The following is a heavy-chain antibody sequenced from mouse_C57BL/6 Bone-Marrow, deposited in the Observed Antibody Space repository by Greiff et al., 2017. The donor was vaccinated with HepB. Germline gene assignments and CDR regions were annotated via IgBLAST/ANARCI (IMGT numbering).Heavy chain of an antibody. CDR3: AKHTGTKGYFAMDC. CDR1: GFSLTSYG. D-gene: IGHD2-14*01. V-gene: IGHV2-9*01. CDR2: IWGGGST. Sequence: VKLVESGPGLVAPSQSLSITCTVSGFSLTSYGVDWVRQPPGKGLEWLGVIWGGGSTNYNSAPMSRLSISKDNSKGQVFLKMNSLQTDDTAMYYCAKHTGTKGYFAMDCWGQGTSVTVSS. J-gene: IGHJ4*01.